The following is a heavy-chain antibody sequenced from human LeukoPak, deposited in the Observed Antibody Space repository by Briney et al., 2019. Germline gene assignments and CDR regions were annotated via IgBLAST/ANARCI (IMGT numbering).Heavy chain of an antibody. CDR2: INPNSGGT. D-gene: IGHD3-22*01. Sequence: ASVKVSCKASGYTFTGYYMHWVRQAPGQGLEWMGRINPNSGGTNYAQKFQGRVTMTRDTSISTAYMELSRLRSDDTAVYYCARGGYYYDSSGYSHLPDYWGQGTLVTVSA. V-gene: IGHV1-2*06. J-gene: IGHJ4*02. CDR1: GYTFTGYY. CDR3: ARGGYYYDSSGYSHLPDY.